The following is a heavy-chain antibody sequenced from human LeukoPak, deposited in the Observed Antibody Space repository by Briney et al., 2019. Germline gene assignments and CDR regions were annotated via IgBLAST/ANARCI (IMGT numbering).Heavy chain of an antibody. CDR2: IYYSGST. V-gene: IGHV4-61*01. D-gene: IGHD3-10*01. CDR3: PRGSGGY. Sequence: SETLSLTCTVSGGSVSSGSYYWSWIRQPPGKGLEWIGYIYYSGSTNYNPSLKSRVTISVDTSKNQFSLKLSSVTAAATAVYSCPRGSGGYWGQGPLAPVSS. CDR1: GGSVSSGSYY. J-gene: IGHJ4*02.